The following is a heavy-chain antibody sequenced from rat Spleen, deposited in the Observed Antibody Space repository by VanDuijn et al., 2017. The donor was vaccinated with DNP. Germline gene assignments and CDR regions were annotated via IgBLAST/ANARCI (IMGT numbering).Heavy chain of an antibody. CDR2: ISYEGSST. CDR3: ARQMMG. V-gene: IGHV5-22*01. J-gene: IGHJ2*01. CDR1: GFTFSDYY. Sequence: EVQLVESGGGLVKPGRSLKLSFAASGFTFSDYYMAWVRRAPRRGREWVASISYEGSSTYYGDSVKGRFTSSRDNAKSTLYLQMNRLRSEDTATYYCARQMMGWGQGVMVTVSS. D-gene: IGHD1-12*02.